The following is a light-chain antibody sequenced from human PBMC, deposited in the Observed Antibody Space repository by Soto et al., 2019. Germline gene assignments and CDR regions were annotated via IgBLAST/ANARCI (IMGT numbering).Light chain of an antibody. V-gene: IGKV1-39*01. CDR3: QQSYSTLWT. J-gene: IGKJ1*01. CDR1: QGISSY. Sequence: DIQVTQSPSSLSASVGDRVTITCRASQGISSYLNWYQQKPGKAPKLLIYAASSLQSGVPSRFSGSGSGTDFTLTISSLQPEDFATYYCQQSYSTLWTFGQGTKVDIK. CDR2: AAS.